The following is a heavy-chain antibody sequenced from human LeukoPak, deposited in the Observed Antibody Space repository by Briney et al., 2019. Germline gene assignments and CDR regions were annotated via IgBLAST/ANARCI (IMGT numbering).Heavy chain of an antibody. J-gene: IGHJ4*02. D-gene: IGHD7-27*01. CDR2: IKQDGSEK. Sequence: GGSLRLSCAASGFTFSQYWMSWVRQAPGKGLEWVANIKQDGSEKNYVDPVKGRFTISRDNAKNSLYLQMNSLRAEDTAVYYCATSWGHYFDYWGQGTLVTVSS. CDR3: ATSWGHYFDY. V-gene: IGHV3-7*02. CDR1: GFTFSQYW.